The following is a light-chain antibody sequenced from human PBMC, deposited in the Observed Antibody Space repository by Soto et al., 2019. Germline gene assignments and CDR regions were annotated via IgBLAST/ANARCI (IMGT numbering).Light chain of an antibody. J-gene: IGKJ1*01. CDR1: QSISSY. V-gene: IGKV1-39*01. CDR2: ATS. Sequence: DIQMTQSPSSLSASVGDRVTITCRASQSISSYLNCYQQKPGKAPKLLIYATSSLQTGVPSRFSGSGSGTDFTLTISSLQPEDFATYYCQQSYSTPRGFGQGTRVEIK. CDR3: QQSYSTPRG.